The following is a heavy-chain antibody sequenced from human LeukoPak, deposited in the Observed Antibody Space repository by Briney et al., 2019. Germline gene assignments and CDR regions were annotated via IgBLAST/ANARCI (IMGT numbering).Heavy chain of an antibody. Sequence: PGGSLRLSCAASGFTFSSYAMSWVRQPPGKGLEWIGEINHSGSTNYNPSLKSRVTISVDTSKNQFSLKLSSVTAADTAVYYCARRRLLWFGESYTFDYWGQGTLVIVSS. D-gene: IGHD3-10*01. CDR1: GFTFSSYA. CDR3: ARRRLLWFGESYTFDY. V-gene: IGHV4-34*01. J-gene: IGHJ4*02. CDR2: INHSGST.